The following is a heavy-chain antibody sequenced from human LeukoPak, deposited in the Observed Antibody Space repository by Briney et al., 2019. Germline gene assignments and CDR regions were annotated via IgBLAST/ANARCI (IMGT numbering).Heavy chain of an antibody. Sequence: PGRSLRLSCAASGFTFNDHAMYRVRQAPGKGLEWVPGINWNSDNIGYADSVKGRFTISRDDAKNSLFLQMNSLRTEDTALYYCARASYYYDTTGLGAVDIWGQGTMVTVSS. CDR1: GFTFNDHA. D-gene: IGHD3-22*01. CDR2: INWNSDNI. CDR3: ARASYYYDTTGLGAVDI. J-gene: IGHJ3*02. V-gene: IGHV3-9*01.